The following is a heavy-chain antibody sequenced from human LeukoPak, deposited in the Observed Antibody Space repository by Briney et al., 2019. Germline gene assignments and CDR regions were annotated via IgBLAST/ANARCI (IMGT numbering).Heavy chain of an antibody. CDR3: AKDRGY. V-gene: IGHV3-11*01. CDR1: GFTFSDSH. Sequence: GGSLRLSCAASGFTFSDSHMSWVRQAPGKGLEWVSYISTSGSTVYYADSVKGRFTISRDNSNNTLYLQTNSLRVDDMAVYFCAKDRGYWGQGTLVTVSP. CDR2: ISTSGSTV. J-gene: IGHJ4*02.